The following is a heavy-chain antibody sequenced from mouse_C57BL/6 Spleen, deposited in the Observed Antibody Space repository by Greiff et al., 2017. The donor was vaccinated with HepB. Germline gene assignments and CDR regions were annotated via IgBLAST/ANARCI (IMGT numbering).Heavy chain of an antibody. V-gene: IGHV1-4*01. CDR3: ARDPTTYAMDY. D-gene: IGHD1-1*01. CDR2: INPSSGYT. CDR1: GYTFTSYT. Sequence: VQLQQSGAELARPGASVKMSCKASGYTFTSYTMHWVKQRPGQGLEWIGYINPSSGYTKYNHKFKDKATLTADKSSSTAYMQLSSLTSEDSAVYYCARDPTTYAMDYWGQGTSVTVSS. J-gene: IGHJ4*01.